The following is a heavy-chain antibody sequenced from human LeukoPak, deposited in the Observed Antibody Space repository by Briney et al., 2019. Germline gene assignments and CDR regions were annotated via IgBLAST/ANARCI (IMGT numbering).Heavy chain of an antibody. D-gene: IGHD3-3*01. CDR1: GGSISSSSYY. CDR2: IYYSGST. J-gene: IGHJ4*02. Sequence: SETLSLTCTVSGGSISSSSYYWGWIRQPPGKGLEWIGSIYYSGSTYFNPSLKSRVTISVDTSKNQFSLKLSSVTPADTAVFYCARVQFDFWGGSKNYYFDYWGQGTLVTVSS. CDR3: ARVQFDFWGGSKNYYFDY. V-gene: IGHV4-39*07.